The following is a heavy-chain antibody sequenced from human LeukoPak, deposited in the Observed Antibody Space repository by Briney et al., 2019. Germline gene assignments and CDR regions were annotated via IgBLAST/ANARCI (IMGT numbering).Heavy chain of an antibody. CDR3: ARGVLYGDSLRRVYFDY. CDR1: GYIFPSYY. V-gene: IGHV1-18*01. J-gene: IGHJ4*02. CDR2: IRPYSGDT. D-gene: IGHD4-17*01. Sequence: ASVKVSCKASGYIFPSYYINGVRQAPGRGLEWMGWIRPYSGDTNYAQKLQGRVTMTTDTSTNTAYMELMSLTSDDTAVYYCARGVLYGDSLRRVYFDYWGQGTLVTVSS.